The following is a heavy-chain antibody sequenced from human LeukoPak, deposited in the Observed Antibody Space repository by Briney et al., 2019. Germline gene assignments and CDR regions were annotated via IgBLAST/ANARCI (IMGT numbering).Heavy chain of an antibody. CDR1: VDTFSSYT. CDR3: ARFFSDYDVY. CDR2: IVPIFGTA. J-gene: IGHJ4*02. V-gene: IGHV1-69*08. Sequence: GASVKVSCKASVDTFSSYTISWVRQAPGQGLEWMGRIVPIFGTANYAQKFQGRVTITADKSTRTDYMELSSLRSEDRAVYYCARFFSDYDVYWGQGTLVTVSS. D-gene: IGHD5-12*01.